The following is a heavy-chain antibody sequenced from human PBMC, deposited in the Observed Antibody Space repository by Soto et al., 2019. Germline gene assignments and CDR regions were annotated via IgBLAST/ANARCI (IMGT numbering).Heavy chain of an antibody. J-gene: IGHJ3*02. D-gene: IGHD3-16*01. V-gene: IGHV4-31*03. CDR2: IYYSGST. CDR1: GGSISSGGYY. CDR3: ARDPIMITLVPGAFDI. Sequence: PSETLSLTCTVSGGSISSGGYYWSWIRQHPGKGLEWIGYIYYSGSTYYNPSLKSRVTISVDTSKNQFSLKLSSVTAADTAVYYCARDPIMITLVPGAFDIWGQGTMVTVSS.